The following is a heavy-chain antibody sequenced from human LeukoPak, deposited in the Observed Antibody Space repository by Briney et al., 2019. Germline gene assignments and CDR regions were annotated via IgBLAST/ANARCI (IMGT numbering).Heavy chain of an antibody. CDR1: GGSISSGDYY. CDR3: ARGNYDFWSGYYIGGNYFDY. J-gene: IGHJ4*02. CDR2: IYYSGST. Sequence: SGTLSLTCTVSGGSISSGDYYWSWIRQPPGKGLEWIGYIYYSGSTYYNPSLKSRVTISVDTSKNQFSLKLSSVTAADTAVYYCARGNYDFWSGYYIGGNYFDYWGQGTLVTVSS. V-gene: IGHV4-30-4*02. D-gene: IGHD3-3*01.